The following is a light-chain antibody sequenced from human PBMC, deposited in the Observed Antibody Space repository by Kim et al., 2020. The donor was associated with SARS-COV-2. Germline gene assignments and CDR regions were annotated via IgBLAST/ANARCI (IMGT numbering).Light chain of an antibody. Sequence: TGTTASTTASGDKLGDKYSCWYQQKPGQSPVLVIYQDSKRPSGIPERFSGSNSGNTATLTISGTQAMDEADYYCQAWDSSTFYVFGTGTKVTVL. CDR2: QDS. CDR3: QAWDSSTFYV. J-gene: IGLJ1*01. V-gene: IGLV3-1*01. CDR1: KLGDKY.